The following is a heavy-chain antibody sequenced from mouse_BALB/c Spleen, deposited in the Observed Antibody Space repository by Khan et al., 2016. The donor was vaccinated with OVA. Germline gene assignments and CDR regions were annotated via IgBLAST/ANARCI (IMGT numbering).Heavy chain of an antibody. CDR2: ISPGGGDP. V-gene: IGHV1-77*01. D-gene: IGHD1-2*01. CDR3: ERRNYFGYTFAY. CDR1: GYTFTAFY. Sequence: VQLQASGTELARPGASVNLSFKAPGYTFTAFYITWGNQSFGQVLKGIEEISPGGGDPYYNEKFMGKAKLTADKSSTTAYMKSSSVTSEASAVYFGERRNYFGYTFAYWGQGTLVTVAA. J-gene: IGHJ3*01.